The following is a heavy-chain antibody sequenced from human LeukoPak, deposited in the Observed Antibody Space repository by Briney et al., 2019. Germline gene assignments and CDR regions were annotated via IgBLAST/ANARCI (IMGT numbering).Heavy chain of an antibody. Sequence: GGSLRLSCAASGFTFSSYAMSWVRQAPGKGLEWVSAISGSGGSTYYADSVKGRFTISRDNSKNTLYLQMNSLRAEDTAVYYCAKRDRRGYDYSYYYMDVWGKGTTVTVSS. J-gene: IGHJ6*03. CDR3: AKRDRRGYDYSYYYMDV. V-gene: IGHV3-23*01. CDR2: ISGSGGST. D-gene: IGHD5-12*01. CDR1: GFTFSSYA.